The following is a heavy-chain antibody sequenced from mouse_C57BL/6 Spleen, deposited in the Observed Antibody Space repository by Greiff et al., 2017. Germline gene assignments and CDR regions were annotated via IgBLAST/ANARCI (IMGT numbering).Heavy chain of an antibody. Sequence: VQLQQPGAELVRPGSSVKLSCKASGYTFTSYWMHWVKQRPIQGLEWIGNIDPSDSETHYNQKFKDKATLTVDKSSSTAYMQLSSLTSEDSAVYYCASSYYYGSRHWYFDVWGTGTTVTVSS. CDR3: ASSYYYGSRHWYFDV. CDR1: GYTFTSYW. CDR2: IDPSDSET. V-gene: IGHV1-52*01. D-gene: IGHD1-1*01. J-gene: IGHJ1*03.